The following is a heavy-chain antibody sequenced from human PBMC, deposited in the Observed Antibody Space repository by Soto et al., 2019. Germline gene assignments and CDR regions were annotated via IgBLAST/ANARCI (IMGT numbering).Heavy chain of an antibody. CDR1: GFTFSSYG. CDR2: ISYDGSNK. V-gene: IGHV3-30*18. Sequence: QVQLVESGGGVVQPGRSLRLSCAASGFTFSSYGMHWVRQAPDKGLEWVAVISYDGSNKYYADSVKGRFTIARDNSKNTLYLQMNSLGAEDTAVYYCAKEWVYDSSGWSFDYWGQGTLVTVSS. CDR3: AKEWVYDSSGWSFDY. J-gene: IGHJ4*02. D-gene: IGHD3-22*01.